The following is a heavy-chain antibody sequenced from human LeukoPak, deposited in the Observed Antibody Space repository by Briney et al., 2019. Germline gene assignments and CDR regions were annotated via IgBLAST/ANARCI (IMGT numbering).Heavy chain of an antibody. CDR2: IFKAGNT. D-gene: IGHD6-19*01. J-gene: IGHJ3*02. CDR3: ARESGGWRAFDI. Sequence: SETLSLTRSVSGDSMNTGTYYWNWIRQPAGKGLEWIGRIFKAGNTYYNPSLQSRATISIDTSKNQFFLNVTSVTCADTAVYYCARESGGWRAFDIWGQGTMVTASS. CDR1: GDSMNTGTYY. V-gene: IGHV4-61*02.